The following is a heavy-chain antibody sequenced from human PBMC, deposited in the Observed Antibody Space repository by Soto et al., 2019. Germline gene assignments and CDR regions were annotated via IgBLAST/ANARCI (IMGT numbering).Heavy chain of an antibody. CDR1: GGSFSGYY. V-gene: IGHV4-34*01. CDR3: ARGGAARLDYYYGMDV. CDR2: INHSGST. D-gene: IGHD6-6*01. Sequence: PSETLSLTCAVYGGSFSGYYWSWIRQPPGKGLEWIGEINHSGSTNYNPSLKSRVTISVDTPKNQFSLKLSSVTAADTAVYYCARGGAARLDYYYGMDVWGQGTTVTVSS. J-gene: IGHJ6*02.